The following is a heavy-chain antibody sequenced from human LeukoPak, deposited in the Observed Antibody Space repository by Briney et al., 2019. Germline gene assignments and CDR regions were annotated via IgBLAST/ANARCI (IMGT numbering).Heavy chain of an antibody. V-gene: IGHV4-39*07. Sequence: SETLSLTCTVSGGSISSISYYWGWLRQPPGKGLEWIGSIYYSGSTYYNPSLKSRVTISVDTSKNQFSLKLSSETPAGTAVYYYDRGLSITRIAAWFDPWGQGALVTVSS. J-gene: IGHJ5*02. CDR3: DRGLSITRIAAWFDP. CDR2: IYYSGST. CDR1: GGSISSISYY. D-gene: IGHD6-13*01.